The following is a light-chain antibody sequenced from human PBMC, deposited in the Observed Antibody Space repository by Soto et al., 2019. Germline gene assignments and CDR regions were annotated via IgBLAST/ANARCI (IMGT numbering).Light chain of an antibody. CDR2: DNS. V-gene: IGLV3-21*02. Sequence: SSELTQPPSVSVAPGQTARITCGGNNIGSKNVHWHQQKPGQAPVLVVYDNSDRPSGIPETFSGSNSGDTATLTISRVEAGDEADYYCQVWDSSIDHQVFGGGTKLTVL. CDR3: QVWDSSIDHQV. CDR1: NIGSKN. J-gene: IGLJ3*02.